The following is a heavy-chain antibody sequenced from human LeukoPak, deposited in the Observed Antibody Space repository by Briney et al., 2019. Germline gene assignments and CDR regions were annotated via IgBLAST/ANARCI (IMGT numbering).Heavy chain of an antibody. CDR3: ARGGGPLVVAPQPIDY. CDR1: GGSFSGYY. CDR2: INHSGIT. J-gene: IGHJ4*02. V-gene: IGHV4-34*01. Sequence: SETLSLTCAVYGGSFSGYYWSWIRQPPGKGLEWIGEINHSGITNYNPSLKSRVTISIDTSKNQFSLKLSSVTAADTAVYYCARGGGPLVVAPQPIDYWGQGTLVTVSS. D-gene: IGHD6-6*01.